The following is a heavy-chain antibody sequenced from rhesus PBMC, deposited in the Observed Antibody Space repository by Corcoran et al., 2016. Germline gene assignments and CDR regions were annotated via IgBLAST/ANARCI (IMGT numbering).Heavy chain of an antibody. J-gene: IGHJ4*01. V-gene: IGHV4-173*01. D-gene: IGHD4-29*01. CDR1: GGSISSKY. CDR3: ARDGSSYWENYFDY. Sequence: QLQLQESGPGRVKPSETLSLTRAVSGGSISSKYRSWIRTPPGKGLEWIGRISGSGGTTDYTPSLTIRVTISTDTSKNQFSLKLSSVTAADTAVYYCARDGSSYWENYFDYWGQGVLVTVSS. CDR2: ISGSGGTT.